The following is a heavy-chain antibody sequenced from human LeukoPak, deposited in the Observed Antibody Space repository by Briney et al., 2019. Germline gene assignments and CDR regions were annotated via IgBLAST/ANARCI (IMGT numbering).Heavy chain of an antibody. CDR2: IYHSGST. D-gene: IGHD2-21*02. CDR1: GGSISSGGYS. V-gene: IGHV4-30-2*01. CDR3: ARWGYCGGDCYPIDAFDI. J-gene: IGHJ3*02. Sequence: SETLSLTCAVSGGSISSGGYSWSWIRQPPGKGLKWIGYIYHSGSTYYNPSLKSRVTILVDRSKNQFSLKLSSVTAADTAVYYCARWGYCGGDCYPIDAFDIWGQGTMVTVSS.